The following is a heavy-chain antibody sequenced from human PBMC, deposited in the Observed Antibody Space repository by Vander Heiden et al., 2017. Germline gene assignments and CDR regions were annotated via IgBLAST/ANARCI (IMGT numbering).Heavy chain of an antibody. CDR1: GFSFSSFG. D-gene: IGHD1-1*01. CDR3: AKDDGGTFLTSYES. J-gene: IGHJ5*02. V-gene: IGHV3-23*01. CDR2: ISRSGDST. Sequence: DVQLLESGGGLVQPGGSLRLSCAASGFSFSSFGMSWVRQAPGKGLEWVSLISRSGDSTQYADPVKGRFTISRDNSKNMLYLQMNTLRAEDTAVYYCAKDDGGTFLTSYESWGQGTLVTVSS.